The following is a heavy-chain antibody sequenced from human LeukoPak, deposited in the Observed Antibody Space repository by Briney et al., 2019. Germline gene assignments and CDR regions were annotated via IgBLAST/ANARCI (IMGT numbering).Heavy chain of an antibody. Sequence: GGSLRLSCAASGFTFSSYEMNWVRQAPGKGLEWVSYISSSGSTIYYADSVKGRFTTSRDNAKNSLYLQMNSLRAEDTAVYYCARSGIAARRRGDWYFDLWGRGTLVTVSS. CDR1: GFTFSSYE. V-gene: IGHV3-48*03. CDR2: ISSSGSTI. D-gene: IGHD6-6*01. CDR3: ARSGIAARRRGDWYFDL. J-gene: IGHJ2*01.